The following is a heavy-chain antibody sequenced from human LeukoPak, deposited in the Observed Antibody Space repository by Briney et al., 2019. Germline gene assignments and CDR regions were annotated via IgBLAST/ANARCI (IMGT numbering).Heavy chain of an antibody. Sequence: PGGSLRLSCAASGFTFSSYAMHWVRQAPGKGLEYVSAISSNGGSTYYANSVKGRFTISRDNSKNTLYLQMGSLRAEDMAVYYCARSRGHSGIYVEYWGQGTLVTVSS. V-gene: IGHV3-64*01. D-gene: IGHD1-26*01. CDR2: ISSNGGST. J-gene: IGHJ4*02. CDR3: ARSRGHSGIYVEY. CDR1: GFTFSSYA.